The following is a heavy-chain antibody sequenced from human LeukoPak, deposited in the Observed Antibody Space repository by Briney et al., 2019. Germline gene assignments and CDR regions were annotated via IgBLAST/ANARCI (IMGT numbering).Heavy chain of an antibody. D-gene: IGHD1-26*01. CDR2: IYSGGRT. J-gene: IGHJ4*02. V-gene: IGHV3-66*01. Sequence: HPGGSLRLSCAASGFTVSNNYMSWVRQTPGKGLEWVLLIYSGGRTYYADSVKGRFTISTDNSKNTLYLQMNSLRAEDTAVYYCRWEPKYWGQGTLVTVSS. CDR1: GFTVSNNY. CDR3: RWEPKY.